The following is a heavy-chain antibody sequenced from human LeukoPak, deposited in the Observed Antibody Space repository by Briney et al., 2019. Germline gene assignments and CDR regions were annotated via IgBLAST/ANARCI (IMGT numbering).Heavy chain of an antibody. CDR1: GGSISIYY. D-gene: IGHD6-25*01. CDR2: IYYSGST. V-gene: IGHV4-59*01. CDR3: ARVTKRLHIRSNWFDP. Sequence: PSETLSLTCTVSGGSISIYYWSWIRQPPGKGLEWIGYIYYSGSTNYNPSLKSRVTISVDTSKNQFSLKLSSVTAADTAVYYCARVTKRLHIRSNWFDPWGQGTLVTVSS. J-gene: IGHJ5*02.